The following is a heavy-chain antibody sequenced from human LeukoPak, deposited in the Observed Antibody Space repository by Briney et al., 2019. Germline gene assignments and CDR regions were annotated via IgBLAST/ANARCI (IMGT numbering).Heavy chain of an antibody. J-gene: IGHJ4*02. CDR3: AKGHYYGSGSLDY. CDR2: ITDNGGDT. CDR1: GFNFSRYA. V-gene: IGHV3-23*01. D-gene: IGHD3-10*01. Sequence: GGSLRLSCAASGFNFSRYAMGWVRQAPGEGLEWFSGITDNGGDTYHADYVKGRFTISRDNSKNTLYLQMNSLRAEDTAVYYCAKGHYYGSGSLDYWGQGTLVTVSS.